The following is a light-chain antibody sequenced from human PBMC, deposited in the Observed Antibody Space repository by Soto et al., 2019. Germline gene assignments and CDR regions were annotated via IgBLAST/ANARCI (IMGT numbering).Light chain of an antibody. J-gene: IGKJ5*01. V-gene: IGKV1-33*01. CDR3: QHYHNLPIT. CDR2: DAS. Sequence: DIQITRSPSSLSASVGDRVTIACHASQDISTSLNWYQQKPGRAPSLLIYDASNLETGVPSWFSGSGSGTDFTFTISSMQPEDIATYYCQHYHNLPITFGQGTRMEIK. CDR1: QDISTS.